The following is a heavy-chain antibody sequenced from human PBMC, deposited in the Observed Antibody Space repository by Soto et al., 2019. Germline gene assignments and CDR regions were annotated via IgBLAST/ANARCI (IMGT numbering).Heavy chain of an antibody. V-gene: IGHV3-30*03. CDR3: ARDLKGDFGAYVIYYYYGMDV. Sequence: QVQLVESGGGVVQPGRSLRLSCAASGFTFSSYGMHWVRQAPGKGLEWVAVISYDGSDKYFADSVKGRITISRDNSKNTLYLQMNSLRAEDTAVYYCARDLKGDFGAYVIYYYYGMDVWGQGTTVTVSS. D-gene: IGHD4-17*01. J-gene: IGHJ6*02. CDR2: ISYDGSDK. CDR1: GFTFSSYG.